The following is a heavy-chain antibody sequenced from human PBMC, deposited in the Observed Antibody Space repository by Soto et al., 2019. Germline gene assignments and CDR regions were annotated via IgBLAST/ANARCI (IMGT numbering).Heavy chain of an antibody. J-gene: IGHJ4*02. Sequence: PSETKLLPWSVFGGYSRNTSYYRGLIRQPPGKGLGWVGSIYYSGSTHYGPSLKRRIIMSIDTSTNPFSLKLPSVTAADAAVSYCTRHEGGAAADRPLDYWGQGTLVTVSP. CDR2: IYYSGST. CDR3: TRHEGGAAADRPLDY. V-gene: IGHV4-39*01. CDR1: GGYSRNTSYY. D-gene: IGHD6-13*01.